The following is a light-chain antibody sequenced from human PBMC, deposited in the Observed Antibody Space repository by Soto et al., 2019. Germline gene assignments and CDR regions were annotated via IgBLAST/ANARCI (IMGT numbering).Light chain of an antibody. V-gene: IGKV1-5*01. CDR1: QSISSW. CDR3: QQYDIYWT. Sequence: DIRMTQSPSTLSASVGDRVTITCRASQSISSWLAWYQQKPGKAPKLLIYDASSLQSGVPSRFSGSGSGTEFTLTISSLQPDDFAAYFCQQYDIYWTFGQGTKVEIK. CDR2: DAS. J-gene: IGKJ1*01.